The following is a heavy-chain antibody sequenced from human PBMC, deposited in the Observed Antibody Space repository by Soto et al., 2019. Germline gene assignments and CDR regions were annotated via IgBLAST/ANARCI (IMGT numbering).Heavy chain of an antibody. CDR1: GYTFTSYG. CDR2: ISAYNGNT. J-gene: IGHJ4*02. V-gene: IGHV1-18*01. D-gene: IGHD5-18*01. CDR3: ARGQLWTKSLFDY. Sequence: ASVKVSCKASGYTFTSYGISWVRQAPGQGLEWMGWISAYNGNTNYAQKLQGRVTMTRNTSTSTAYMELSSLRSEDTAVYYCARGQLWTKSLFDYWGQGTLVTVSS.